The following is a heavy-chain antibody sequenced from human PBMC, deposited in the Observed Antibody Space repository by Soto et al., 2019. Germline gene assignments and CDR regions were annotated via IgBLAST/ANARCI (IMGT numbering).Heavy chain of an antibody. V-gene: IGHV4-30-2*01. D-gene: IGHD6-19*01. CDR2: IYQSGVT. CDR3: AGMPYTSGLRFDP. J-gene: IGHJ5*02. CDR1: GDSFSISTYS. Sequence: SETLSLTCNMSGDSFSISTYSWSWIRQPPGKALQWIGFIYQSGVTSYNPSLASRVSISLDRSSNQCSLKLKSVTAADTAVYFCAGMPYTSGLRFDPWGPGTLVTVSS.